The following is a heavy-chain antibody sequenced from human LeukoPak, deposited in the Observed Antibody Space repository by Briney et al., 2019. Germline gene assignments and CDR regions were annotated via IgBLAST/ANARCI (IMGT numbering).Heavy chain of an antibody. CDR3: AKELDTYYDILTGSPFDY. Sequence: PGGSLRLSCAASGFIFSTYAMNWVRQAPGKGLEWVSAISGSGGSTYYADSVKGRFTISRDNSKNTLYLQMNSLRAEDTAIYYCAKELDTYYDILTGSPFDYWGQGTLVTVSS. D-gene: IGHD3-9*01. J-gene: IGHJ4*02. CDR2: ISGSGGST. CDR1: GFIFSTYA. V-gene: IGHV3-23*01.